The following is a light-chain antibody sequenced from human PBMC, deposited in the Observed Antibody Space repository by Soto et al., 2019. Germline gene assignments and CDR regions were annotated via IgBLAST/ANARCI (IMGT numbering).Light chain of an antibody. CDR2: DVS. CDR3: TSYTSSSTYV. CDR1: SSDVGGYKY. V-gene: IGLV2-14*01. Sequence: CVLTQPASGYGSPGESIAISCTGTSSDVGGYKYVSCYQQHPGKAPKLMIYDVSNRPSGVSDRFSGSKSGNTASLTISGLQAEDEADYYCTSYTSSSTYVFGTGTKVTVL. J-gene: IGLJ1*01.